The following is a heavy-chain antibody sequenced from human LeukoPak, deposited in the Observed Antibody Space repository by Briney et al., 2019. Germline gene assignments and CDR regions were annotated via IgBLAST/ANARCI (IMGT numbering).Heavy chain of an antibody. Sequence: ASVKVSCKASGYTFTTYAMHWVRQAPGQRLEWMGWINAGNGNTKYSQKFQARVTITRDTSASTAYMELGSLRSEDTAVYYCARDPIGSRWPYYFDYWGQGTLVTVSS. J-gene: IGHJ4*02. V-gene: IGHV1-3*01. CDR2: INAGNGNT. CDR3: ARDPIGSRWPYYFDY. CDR1: GYTFTTYA. D-gene: IGHD6-13*01.